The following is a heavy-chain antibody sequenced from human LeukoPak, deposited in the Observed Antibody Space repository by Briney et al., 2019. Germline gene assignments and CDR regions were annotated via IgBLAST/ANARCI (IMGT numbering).Heavy chain of an antibody. CDR1: GFIFSSYG. CDR3: AKGKYCSGDNCHARGFDS. J-gene: IGHJ4*02. V-gene: IGHV3-30*02. Sequence: PGGSLRLSCEASGFIFSSYGMHTVRQAPGKGLERVTFIRCDASNKYYADSVKGRFTISRDNSKNTLYLQMNNLRAEDTAVYYCAKGKYCSGDNCHARGFDSWGQGTLVTVSS. CDR2: IRCDASNK. D-gene: IGHD2-15*01.